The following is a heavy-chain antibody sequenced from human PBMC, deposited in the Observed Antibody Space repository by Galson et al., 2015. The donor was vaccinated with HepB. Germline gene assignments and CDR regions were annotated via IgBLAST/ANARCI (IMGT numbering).Heavy chain of an antibody. J-gene: IGHJ4*02. CDR3: ARHWGGRLGYCSSTSCYEFDY. Sequence: QSGAEVKKPGESLKISCKGSGYSFTSYWIGWVRQMPGKGLEWMGIIYPGDSDTRHSPSFQGQVTISADKSISTAYLQWSSLKASDTAMYCYARHWGGRLGYCSSTSCYEFDYWGQGTLVTVSS. CDR2: IYPGDSDT. D-gene: IGHD2-2*01. CDR1: GYSFTSYW. V-gene: IGHV5-51*01.